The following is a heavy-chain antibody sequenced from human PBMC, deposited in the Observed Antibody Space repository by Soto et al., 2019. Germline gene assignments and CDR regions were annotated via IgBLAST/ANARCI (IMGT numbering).Heavy chain of an antibody. CDR3: ARHLGHYCSSTSGYKEDWFDP. Sequence: QVQLQESGPGLVKPSETLSLTCTVSGGSISSYYWSWIRQPPGQGLEWIGYIYYGGSTNYNPSLKSRVTISVDTFKNQFSLELSSVTAADTAVYYCARHLGHYCSSTSGYKEDWFDPWGQGTLVTVSS. CDR2: IYYGGST. J-gene: IGHJ5*02. CDR1: GGSISSYY. V-gene: IGHV4-59*08. D-gene: IGHD2-2*01.